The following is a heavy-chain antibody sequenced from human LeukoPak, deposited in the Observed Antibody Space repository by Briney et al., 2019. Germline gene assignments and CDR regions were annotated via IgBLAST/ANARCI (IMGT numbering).Heavy chain of an antibody. J-gene: IGHJ5*02. CDR2: IYPGDSDT. Sequence: GESLKISCKGSGYSFTSYWIGWVRQMPGKGLEWMGIIYPGDSDTRYSPSFQGQVTISADKSISTAYLQWSSLKASDTAMYYCARRGCGDFWGCNWFDPWGQGTLVTVSS. V-gene: IGHV5-51*01. CDR3: ARRGCGDFWGCNWFDP. D-gene: IGHD3-3*01. CDR1: GYSFTSYW.